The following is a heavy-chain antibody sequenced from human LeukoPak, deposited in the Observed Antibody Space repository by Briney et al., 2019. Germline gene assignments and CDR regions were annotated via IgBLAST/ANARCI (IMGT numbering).Heavy chain of an antibody. CDR1: GYTFTGYY. Sequence: GASVKVSCKASGYTFTGYYMHWVRQAPGRGLEWMGWINPNSGGTNYAQKFQGRVTMTRDTSISTAYMELSRLRSDDTAVYYCARDRGGSSWYTPIGIWGQGTMVTVSS. J-gene: IGHJ3*02. CDR3: ARDRGGSSWYTPIGI. D-gene: IGHD6-13*01. V-gene: IGHV1-2*02. CDR2: INPNSGGT.